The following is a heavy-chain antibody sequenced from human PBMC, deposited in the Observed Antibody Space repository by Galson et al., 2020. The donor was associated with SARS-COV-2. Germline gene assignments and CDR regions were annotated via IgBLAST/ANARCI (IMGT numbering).Heavy chain of an antibody. CDR1: GFTFSDYY. CDR2: ISSSGSTI. CDR3: ARDTAAGTIFYYYYGMDV. Sequence: NSGGSLRLSCAASGFTFSDYYMSWIRQAPGKGLEWVSYISSSGSTIYYADSVKGRFTISRDNAKNSLYLQMNSLRAEDTAVYYCARDTAAGTIFYYYYGMDVWGQGTTVTVSS. D-gene: IGHD6-13*01. J-gene: IGHJ6*02. V-gene: IGHV3-11*01.